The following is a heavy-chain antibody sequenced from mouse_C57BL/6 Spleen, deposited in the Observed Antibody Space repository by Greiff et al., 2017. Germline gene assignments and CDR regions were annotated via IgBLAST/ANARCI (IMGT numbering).Heavy chain of an antibody. D-gene: IGHD6-1*01. Sequence: DVQLQESGPGMVKPSQSLSLTCTVTGYSITSGYDWHWIRHFPGNKLEWMGYISYSGSTNYKPSLKSRISITHDTSKNHFFLKLNSVTTEDTATYYCARGDYSAGFAYWGQGTLVTVSA. J-gene: IGHJ3*01. CDR1: GYSITSGYD. CDR2: ISYSGST. CDR3: ARGDYSAGFAY. V-gene: IGHV3-1*01.